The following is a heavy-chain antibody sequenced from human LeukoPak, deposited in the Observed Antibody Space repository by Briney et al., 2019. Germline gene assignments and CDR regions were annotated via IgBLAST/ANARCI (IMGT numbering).Heavy chain of an antibody. D-gene: IGHD1-26*01. V-gene: IGHV3-23*01. CDR1: GFTFIGYA. J-gene: IGHJ4*02. CDR2: ISGSGGST. Sequence: PGGSLRLPCAASGFTFIGYAVSWVRQAPGKGLEWVSSISGSGGSTYYADSVKGRLIISRDNSKNTLYLQMDSLRAEDTAVYYCAKDRTSGSYFDYWGQGTLVTVSS. CDR3: AKDRTSGSYFDY.